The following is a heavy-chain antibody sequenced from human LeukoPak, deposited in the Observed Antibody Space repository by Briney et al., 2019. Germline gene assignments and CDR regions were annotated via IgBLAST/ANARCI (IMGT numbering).Heavy chain of an antibody. CDR3: ARDHHWTEIAVAGTYLDY. J-gene: IGHJ4*02. D-gene: IGHD6-19*01. V-gene: IGHV1-69*05. Sequence: SVKVSCKASGGTFSSYAISWVRQAPGQGLEWMGRIIPIFGTANYAQKFQGRVTISTDESTSTAYMELSSLRSEDTAVYYCARDHHWTEIAVAGTYLDYWGQGTLVTVSS. CDR1: GGTFSSYA. CDR2: IIPIFGTA.